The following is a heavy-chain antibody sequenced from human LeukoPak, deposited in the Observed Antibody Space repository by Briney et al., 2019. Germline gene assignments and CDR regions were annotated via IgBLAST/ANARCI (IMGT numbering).Heavy chain of an antibody. CDR1: GYTFSSYY. CDR3: ARGAWGSSSPHFDY. J-gene: IGHJ4*02. CDR2: MNPNSGNT. D-gene: IGHD6-6*01. Sequence: ASVKVSCKASGYTFSSYYMHWVRQATGRGLEWMGWMNPNSGNTGYAQKFQGRVTITRNTSISTAYMELSSLRSEDTAVYYCARGAWGSSSPHFDYWGQGTLVTVSS. V-gene: IGHV1-8*03.